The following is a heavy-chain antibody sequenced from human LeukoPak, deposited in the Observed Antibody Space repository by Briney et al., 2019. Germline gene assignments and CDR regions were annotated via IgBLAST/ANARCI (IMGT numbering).Heavy chain of an antibody. CDR1: GFTFSSYW. Sequence: GGSLRHSCAASGFTFSSYWMSWVRQAPGKGLEWVANIKQDGSEKYYVDSVKGRFTISRDNAKNSLYLQMNSLRAEDTAVYYCARAPARYCSGGSCRNWFDPWGQGTLVTVSS. V-gene: IGHV3-7*03. CDR3: ARAPARYCSGGSCRNWFDP. J-gene: IGHJ5*02. CDR2: IKQDGSEK. D-gene: IGHD2-15*01.